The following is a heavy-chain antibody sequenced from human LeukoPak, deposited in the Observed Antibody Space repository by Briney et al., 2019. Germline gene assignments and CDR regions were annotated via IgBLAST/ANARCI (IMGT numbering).Heavy chain of an antibody. V-gene: IGHV4-38-2*02. D-gene: IGHD7-27*01. CDR2: IYHSGST. CDR1: GGSISSYY. CDR3: ARGTGEFWYFDY. Sequence: SETLSLTCTVSGGSISSYYWGWIRQPPGKGLEWIGSIYHSGSTYYNPSLKSRVTISVDTSKNQFSLKLSSVTAADTAVYYCARGTGEFWYFDYWGQGTLVTVSS. J-gene: IGHJ4*02.